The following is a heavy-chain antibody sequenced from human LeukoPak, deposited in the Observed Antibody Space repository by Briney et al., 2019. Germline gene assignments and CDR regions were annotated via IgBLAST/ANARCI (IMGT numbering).Heavy chain of an antibody. CDR1: GFTFSSYS. J-gene: IGHJ4*02. CDR3: ASLRGYSYGLDY. Sequence: PGGSLRLSCAASGFTFSSYSMNWVRQAPGKGLEWVSSINSSSSYIYYADSVKGRFTISRDNAKNSLYLQMNSLRAEDTAVYYCASLRGYSYGLDYWGQGTLVTVSS. CDR2: INSSSSYI. D-gene: IGHD5-18*01. V-gene: IGHV3-21*01.